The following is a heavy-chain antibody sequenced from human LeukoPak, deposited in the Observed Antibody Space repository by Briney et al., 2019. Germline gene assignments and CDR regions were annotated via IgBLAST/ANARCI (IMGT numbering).Heavy chain of an antibody. CDR1: GFTFSSYS. V-gene: IGHV3-21*01. CDR3: ARSPGGTYYYYYGMDV. D-gene: IGHD1-26*01. CDR2: ISSSSSYI. J-gene: IGHJ6*02. Sequence: SGGSLRLSCAASGFTFSSYSMNWVRQAPGKGLEWVSSISSSSSYIYYADSVKGRFTISRDNAKNSLYLQMNSLRAEDTAVYYCARSPGGTYYYYYGMDVWGQGTTVTVPS.